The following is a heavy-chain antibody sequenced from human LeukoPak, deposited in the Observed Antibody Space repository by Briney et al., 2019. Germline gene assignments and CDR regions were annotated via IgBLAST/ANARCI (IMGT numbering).Heavy chain of an antibody. J-gene: IGHJ4*02. CDR2: IYYSGIT. Sequence: SQTLSLTCNVSGGSLTSDGYYWGWLRQRQGRGGEWIGYIYYSGITSYTPSLKSRVTISVDTSKNQFSLKLSSVTAADTAVYYCAIAWGYSSSTSCKYVGGFDYWGQGTLVTVSS. V-gene: IGHV4-31*03. D-gene: IGHD2-2*01. CDR3: AIAWGYSSSTSCKYVGGFDY. CDR1: GGSLTSDGYY.